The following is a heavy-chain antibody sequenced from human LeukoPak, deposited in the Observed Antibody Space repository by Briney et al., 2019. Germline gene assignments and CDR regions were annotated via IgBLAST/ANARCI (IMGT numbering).Heavy chain of an antibody. Sequence: GGSLRLSCAASGFIFSSYGMHWVRQAPGKGLEWVVFIRYDGSNKDYADSVKGRFTISRDNSKNTLYLQMNSLRTEDTAVYYCAKVHPEVTSLDYWGQGTLVTVSS. CDR1: GFIFSSYG. CDR2: IRYDGSNK. D-gene: IGHD4-11*01. CDR3: AKVHPEVTSLDY. J-gene: IGHJ4*02. V-gene: IGHV3-30*02.